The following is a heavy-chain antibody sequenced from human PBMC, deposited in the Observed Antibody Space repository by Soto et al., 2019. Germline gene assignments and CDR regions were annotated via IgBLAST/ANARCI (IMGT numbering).Heavy chain of an antibody. D-gene: IGHD2-2*01. Sequence: SETLSLTCTVSGDSISSGGYYWSWIRQHPEKGLEWIGYIYYSGTTYYNPSLESRVTISVDTSKNQFSLKLSSVTAADTAVYYCARLDCSSTSCSYNWFDPWGQGTLVTVSS. CDR1: GDSISSGGYY. CDR2: IYYSGTT. V-gene: IGHV4-31*03. CDR3: ARLDCSSTSCSYNWFDP. J-gene: IGHJ5*02.